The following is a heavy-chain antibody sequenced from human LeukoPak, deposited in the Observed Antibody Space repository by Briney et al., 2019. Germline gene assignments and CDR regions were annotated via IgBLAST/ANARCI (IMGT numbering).Heavy chain of an antibody. CDR3: ARDHVYYDSSGYYRSFDY. D-gene: IGHD3-22*01. Sequence: PGGSLRLSCAASGFTFSSYWMSWVRQAPGKGLEWVAIIKQDGSEKYYVDSVKGRFTISRDNAKNSLYLQMNSPRAEDTAVYYCARDHVYYDSSGYYRSFDYWGQGTLVTVSS. CDR1: GFTFSSYW. CDR2: IKQDGSEK. J-gene: IGHJ4*02. V-gene: IGHV3-7*03.